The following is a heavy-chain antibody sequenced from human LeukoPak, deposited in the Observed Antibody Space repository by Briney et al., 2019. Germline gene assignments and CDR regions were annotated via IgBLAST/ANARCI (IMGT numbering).Heavy chain of an antibody. CDR3: ARDDTDSPLHY. D-gene: IGHD2-2*02. CDR1: GYTFTSYD. V-gene: IGHV1-2*02. Sequence: ASVKVSCKASGYTFTSYDINWVRQATGQGLEWMGWINPNSGGTNYAQMFQGRVTMTRDTSISTAYMEVSRLTSDDTAVYYCARDDTDSPLHYWGQGSLVTVSS. CDR2: INPNSGGT. J-gene: IGHJ4*02.